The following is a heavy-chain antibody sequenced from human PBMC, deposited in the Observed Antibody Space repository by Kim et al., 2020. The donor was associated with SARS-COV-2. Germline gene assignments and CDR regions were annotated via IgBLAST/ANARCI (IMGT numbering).Heavy chain of an antibody. CDR2: INPSGGST. CDR1: GYTFTSYY. CDR3: ARAQGGAAAGTDGMDV. Sequence: ASVKVSCKASGYTFTSYYMHWVRHAPGQGLEWMGIINPSGGSTSYAQKFQGRVTMTRDTSTSTVYMELSSLRSEDTAVYYCARAQGGAAAGTDGMDVWGQGTTVTVSS. D-gene: IGHD6-13*01. V-gene: IGHV1-46*01. J-gene: IGHJ6*02.